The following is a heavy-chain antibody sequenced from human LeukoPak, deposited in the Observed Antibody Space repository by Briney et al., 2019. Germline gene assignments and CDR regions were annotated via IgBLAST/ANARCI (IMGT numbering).Heavy chain of an antibody. V-gene: IGHV3-30*03. J-gene: IGHJ4*02. CDR1: GFTFSSYG. Sequence: PGGSLRLSCVVSGFTFSSYGMHWVRQAPGRGLEWVSVISYDGGVQFYADSVKGRFTISRDNSKNTLYLQMNSLRAEDTALYYCTREYWGSSFDYWGQGTLVSVSS. D-gene: IGHD7-27*01. CDR2: ISYDGGVQ. CDR3: TREYWGSSFDY.